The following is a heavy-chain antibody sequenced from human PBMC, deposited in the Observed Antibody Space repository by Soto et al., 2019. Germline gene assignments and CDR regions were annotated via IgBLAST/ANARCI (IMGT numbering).Heavy chain of an antibody. J-gene: IGHJ5*02. V-gene: IGHV4-30-2*01. CDR1: GGSISSGGYS. D-gene: IGHD5-12*01. Sequence: SETLSLTCAVSGGSISSGGYSWSWIRQPPGKGLEWIGYIYHSVSTYYNPSLKSRVTISVDRSKNQFSMKLSSVTAADTAVYYCAREGDGYNPGNWSDRWGQKTLLTSSS. CDR3: AREGDGYNPGNWSDR. CDR2: IYHSVST.